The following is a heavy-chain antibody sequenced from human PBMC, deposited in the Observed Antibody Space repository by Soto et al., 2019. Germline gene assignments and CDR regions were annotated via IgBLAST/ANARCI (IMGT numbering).Heavy chain of an antibody. CDR3: ARQTNYDFWSGYPDLDY. J-gene: IGHJ4*02. Sequence: QLQLQESGPGLVKPSETLSLTCTVSGGSISSSSYYWGWIRQPPGKGLEWIGSIYYSGSTYYNPSLKSRVTISVDTSKNQFSLKLSSVTAADTAVYYCARQTNYDFWSGYPDLDYWGQGTLVTVSS. CDR2: IYYSGST. CDR1: GGSISSSSYY. D-gene: IGHD3-3*01. V-gene: IGHV4-39*01.